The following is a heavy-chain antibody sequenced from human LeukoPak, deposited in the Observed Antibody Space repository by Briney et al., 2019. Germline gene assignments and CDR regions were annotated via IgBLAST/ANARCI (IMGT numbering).Heavy chain of an antibody. Sequence: PSETLSLTCAVYGGSFSGYYWSWIRQPPGKGLEWIGEINNSGSTNYNPSLKSRVTISVDTSKNQFSLNLSSVTAADTAVYYSARGYSSSSYNWFDPWGQGTLVTVSS. CDR1: GGSFSGYY. CDR3: ARGYSSSSYNWFDP. V-gene: IGHV4-34*01. J-gene: IGHJ5*02. D-gene: IGHD6-6*01. CDR2: INNSGST.